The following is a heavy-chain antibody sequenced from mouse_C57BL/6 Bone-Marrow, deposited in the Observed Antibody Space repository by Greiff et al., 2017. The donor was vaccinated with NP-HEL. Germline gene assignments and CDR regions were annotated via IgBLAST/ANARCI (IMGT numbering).Heavy chain of an antibody. V-gene: IGHV1-54*01. CDR1: GYAFTNYL. J-gene: IGHJ1*03. D-gene: IGHD1-1*01. CDR2: INPGSGGT. CDR3: AREDYYYGSSHFDV. Sequence: VKLQESGAELVRPGTSVKVSCKASGYAFTNYLIEWVKQRPGQGLEWIGVINPGSGGTNYNEKFKGKATLTADKSSSTAYMQLSSLTSEDSAVYFCAREDYYYGSSHFDVWGTGTTVTVSS.